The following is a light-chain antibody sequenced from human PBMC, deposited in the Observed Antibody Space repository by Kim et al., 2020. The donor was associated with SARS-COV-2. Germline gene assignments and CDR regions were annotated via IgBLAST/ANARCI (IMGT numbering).Light chain of an antibody. CDR2: WAS. Sequence: DIVMTQSPDSLAVSLGERATINCKSSQSILYSSSNKNYLAWYQQRPGQPPKLLIYWASARESGVPDRFSGSGSGTDFTLTISSLQAEDVAVYYCQQYFGSPFTFGPGTKVDFK. CDR1: QSILYSSSNKNY. V-gene: IGKV4-1*01. CDR3: QQYFGSPFT. J-gene: IGKJ3*01.